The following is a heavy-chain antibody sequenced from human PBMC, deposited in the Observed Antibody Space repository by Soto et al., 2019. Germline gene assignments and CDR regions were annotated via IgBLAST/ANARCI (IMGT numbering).Heavy chain of an antibody. J-gene: IGHJ4*02. CDR3: ARDLLATSIDY. CDR1: GYSFTNFG. CDR2: ISAYNGNT. V-gene: IGHV1-18*01. Sequence: QVQLVQSGAEVKKPGASVKVSCKASGYSFTNFGISWVRQAPGQGLEWMGWISAYNGNTNYAQNLQGRVTMTTDASTSTDYMELRSLTSDDTAVYYCARDLLATSIDYWGQGTLVTVSS. D-gene: IGHD5-12*01.